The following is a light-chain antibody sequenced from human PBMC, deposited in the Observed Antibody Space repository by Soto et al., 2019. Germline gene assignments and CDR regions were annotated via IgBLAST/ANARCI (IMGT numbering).Light chain of an antibody. Sequence: DIQMTQSPSSVSASVGDRVTITCRASQDIRSWLAWYQQKPGKAPKLLIYAASTLQSGVPSRFSGSGSGTHFTLTISSPQSEDHLTYYCPQPTNLPLSFGGGTKVEI. CDR2: AAS. CDR3: PQPTNLPLS. V-gene: IGKV1D-12*01. CDR1: QDIRSW. J-gene: IGKJ4*01.